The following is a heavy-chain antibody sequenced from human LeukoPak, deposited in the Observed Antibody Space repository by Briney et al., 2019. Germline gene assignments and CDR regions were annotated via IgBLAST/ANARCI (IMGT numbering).Heavy chain of an antibody. Sequence: PSETLSLTCTVSGGSLSSSSYYWGWIRQPPGKGLEWIGSISYSGSTYYNPSLKSRLTISADTSKNQFSLRLGSVTAADTAVYYCARLHDSSGYYYCDAFDIWGQGTKVTVSS. CDR2: ISYSGST. V-gene: IGHV4-39*01. CDR1: GGSLSSSSYY. CDR3: ARLHDSSGYYYCDAFDI. J-gene: IGHJ3*02. D-gene: IGHD3-22*01.